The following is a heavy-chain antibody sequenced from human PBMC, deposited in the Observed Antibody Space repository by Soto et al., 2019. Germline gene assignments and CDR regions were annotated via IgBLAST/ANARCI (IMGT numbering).Heavy chain of an antibody. CDR3: ARGLDYYDSSGYYGGFDY. CDR1: GYTFTSYD. D-gene: IGHD3-22*01. J-gene: IGHJ4*02. Sequence: ASVKVSCKASGYTFTSYDINWVRQATGQGLEWMGWMNPNSGNTGYAQKFQGRVTMTRHTSISTAYMELSSLRSEDTAVYYCARGLDYYDSSGYYGGFDYWGQGTLVTVSS. V-gene: IGHV1-8*01. CDR2: MNPNSGNT.